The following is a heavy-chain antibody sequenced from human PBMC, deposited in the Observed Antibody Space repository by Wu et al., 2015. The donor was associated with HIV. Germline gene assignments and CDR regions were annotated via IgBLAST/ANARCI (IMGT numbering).Heavy chain of an antibody. CDR3: ARDRRDDYSNYRDY. D-gene: IGHD4-11*01. Sequence: VQLVQSGAEVKKPGASVIVSWQGFWIHRSPATICTGSRQAPGQGLEWMGWINPNSGGTNYAQKFQGRVTMTRDTSISTAYMELSRLRSDDTAVYYCARDRRDDYSNYRDYWGQGTLVTVSS. V-gene: IGHV1-2*02. CDR2: INPNSGGT. CDR1: IHRSPAT. J-gene: IGHJ4*02.